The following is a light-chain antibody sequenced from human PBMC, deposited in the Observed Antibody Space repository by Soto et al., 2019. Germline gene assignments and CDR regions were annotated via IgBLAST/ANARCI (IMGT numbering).Light chain of an antibody. V-gene: IGKV3-15*01. Sequence: ILMTQSPATLSVSPGERATLSCRASQSVSNNLAWYQQKPGQAPRLLIYDASTRATGIPARFSGSGSGTEFTLTIGGLQSEDFAVYYCQQYNNWHPWTFGQGTKVEIK. CDR3: QQYNNWHPWT. J-gene: IGKJ1*01. CDR1: QSVSNN. CDR2: DAS.